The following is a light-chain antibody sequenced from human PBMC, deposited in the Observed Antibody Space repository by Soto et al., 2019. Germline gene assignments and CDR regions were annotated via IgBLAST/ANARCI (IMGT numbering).Light chain of an antibody. Sequence: ELTKAPGTLSLSPGERATLSCRASQSVSSSYLAWYHQKPGQAPRLLIYGASSRATGIPDRFSGSGSGTDFTLTISRLEPEDFAVSYCQQYGSSLFVTFGQGTKVDIK. CDR3: QQYGSSLFVT. CDR1: QSVSSSY. J-gene: IGKJ1*01. CDR2: GAS. V-gene: IGKV3-20*01.